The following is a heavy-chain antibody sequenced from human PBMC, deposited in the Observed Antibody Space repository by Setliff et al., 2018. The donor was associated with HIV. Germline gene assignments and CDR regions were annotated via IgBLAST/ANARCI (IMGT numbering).Heavy chain of an antibody. CDR1: GGSISSTNW. V-gene: IGHV4-4*02. CDR3: TIEGAGTIVYS. CDR2: VYHTGST. D-gene: IGHD6-19*01. J-gene: IGHJ4*02. Sequence: SETLSLTCAVSGGSISSTNWWSWVRQPPGKGLEWIGEVYHTGSTYSNPSLTSRLSISLDTSKNQFSLNLHSVTAADTAVYYCTIEGAGTIVYSWGQGTLVTVSS.